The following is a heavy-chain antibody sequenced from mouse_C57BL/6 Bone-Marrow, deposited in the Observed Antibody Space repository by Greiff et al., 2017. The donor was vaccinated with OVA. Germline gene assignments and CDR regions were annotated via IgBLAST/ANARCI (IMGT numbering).Heavy chain of an antibody. CDR3: SRGIPSNTTVLRDY. Sequence: QVQLQQPGAELVKPGASVKMSCKASGYTFTSYWITWVKQRHGQGLEWIGDIYPGSGSTNYNEKLKSKATLTVDKSSSTASVQLHSLTSKYSTVYYYSRGIPSNTTVLRDYWGQGTTLTVSS. V-gene: IGHV1-55*01. J-gene: IGHJ2*01. CDR2: IYPGSGST. D-gene: IGHD1-1*01. CDR1: GYTFTSYW.